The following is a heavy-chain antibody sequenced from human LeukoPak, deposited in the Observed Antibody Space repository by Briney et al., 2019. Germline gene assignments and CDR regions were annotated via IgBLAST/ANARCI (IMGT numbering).Heavy chain of an antibody. Sequence: SETLSLTCTVSGGSISSYYWSRIRQPPGKGLEWIGYIYYSGSTNYNPSLKSRVTISVDTSKNQFSLKLSSVTAADTAVYYCARHSSGVADYWGQGTLVTVSS. CDR1: GGSISSYY. V-gene: IGHV4-59*08. J-gene: IGHJ4*02. CDR3: ARHSSGVADY. CDR2: IYYSGST. D-gene: IGHD3-10*01.